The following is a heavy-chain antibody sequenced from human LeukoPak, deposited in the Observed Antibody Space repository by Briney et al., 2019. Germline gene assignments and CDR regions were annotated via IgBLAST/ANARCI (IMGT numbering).Heavy chain of an antibody. CDR3: ARHATDEPSAHFDY. D-gene: IGHD1-26*01. V-gene: IGHV1-2*02. CDR1: GYTFTSYY. CDR2: INPNSGGT. J-gene: IGHJ4*02. Sequence: ASVKVSCKASGYTFTSYYMHWVRQAPGQGLEWMGWINPNSGGTNYAQKFQGRVTMTRDTSISTAYMELSRLRSDDTAVYYCARHATDEPSAHFDYWGQGTLVTVSS.